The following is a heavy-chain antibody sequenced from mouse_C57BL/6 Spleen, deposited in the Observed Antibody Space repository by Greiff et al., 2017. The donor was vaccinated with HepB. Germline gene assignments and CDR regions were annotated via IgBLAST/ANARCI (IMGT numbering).Heavy chain of an antibody. J-gene: IGHJ4*01. CDR1: GYTFTSYW. Sequence: VQLQQPGAELVKPGASVKLSCKASGYTFTSYWMHWVKQRPGQGLEWIGMIHPNSGSTNYNEKFKSKATLTVDKSSSTAYMQLSSLTSEDSAVYYCARLSVVYYAMDYWGQGTSVTVSS. V-gene: IGHV1-64*01. D-gene: IGHD1-1*02. CDR3: ARLSVVYYAMDY. CDR2: IHPNSGST.